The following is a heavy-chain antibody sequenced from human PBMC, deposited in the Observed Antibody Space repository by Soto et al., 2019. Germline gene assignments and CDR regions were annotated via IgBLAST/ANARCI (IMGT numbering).Heavy chain of an antibody. Sequence: GGSLRLSCAASGFTFSSYEMNWVRQASGKGLEWVSYISSSGSTRYYADSVKGRFTISRDNAKNSLYLQMNSLRAEDTAVYYCARGGLGYDILTGYYLNWGQGTLVTVSS. CDR3: ARGGLGYDILTGYYLN. CDR2: ISSSGSTR. J-gene: IGHJ4*02. D-gene: IGHD3-9*01. V-gene: IGHV3-48*03. CDR1: GFTFSSYE.